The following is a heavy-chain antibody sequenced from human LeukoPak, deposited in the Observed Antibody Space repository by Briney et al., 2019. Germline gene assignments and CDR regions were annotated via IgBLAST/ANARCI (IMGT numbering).Heavy chain of an antibody. Sequence: PGWSLRLSCAASGFTFSSYSMNWVRQAPGKGLAWGSYISRYSGTISYADSVKGRFAISRDNAKNSLYLQRNSLRDEDTAIYYCAREMGYWGQGTLVTVSS. J-gene: IGHJ4*02. CDR2: ISRYSGTI. CDR3: AREMGY. CDR1: GFTFSSYS. V-gene: IGHV3-48*02. D-gene: IGHD5-24*01.